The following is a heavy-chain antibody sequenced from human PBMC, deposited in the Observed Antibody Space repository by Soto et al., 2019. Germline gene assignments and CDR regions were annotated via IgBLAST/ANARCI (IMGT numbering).Heavy chain of an antibody. V-gene: IGHV1-2*02. J-gene: IGHJ4*02. CDR2: IHPNSGVT. Sequence: GASVKVSCKASRYTFTGYYMHWVRQSPGQGLEWMGWIHPNSGVTKFPQKFQGRVIMTRDTSISTVYMELSRLTSDDTAVYYCARAGLTTLELATMYWGQGTLVTVSS. D-gene: IGHD5-12*01. CDR1: RYTFTGYY. CDR3: ARAGLTTLELATMY.